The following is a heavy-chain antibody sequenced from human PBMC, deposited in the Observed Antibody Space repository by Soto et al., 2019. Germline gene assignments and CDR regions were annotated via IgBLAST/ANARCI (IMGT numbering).Heavy chain of an antibody. J-gene: IGHJ4*02. Sequence: SVKVSCKASGGTFSSYAISWVRQAPGQGLEWMGGIIPIFGTANYAQKLQGRVTMTTDASTSTAYMELRSLRSDDTAVYYCARGVGASYYFDYWGQGTLVTVSS. CDR1: GGTFSSYA. V-gene: IGHV1-69*05. CDR2: IIPIFGTA. D-gene: IGHD1-26*01. CDR3: ARGVGASYYFDY.